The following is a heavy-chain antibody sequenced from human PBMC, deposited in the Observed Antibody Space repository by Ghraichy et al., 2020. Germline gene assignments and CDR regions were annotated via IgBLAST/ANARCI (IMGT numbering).Heavy chain of an antibody. CDR2: IYYSGST. J-gene: IGHJ4*02. CDR3: AREVAATPVDY. V-gene: IGHV4-39*02. D-gene: IGHD2-15*01. CDR1: GGSISSSSYY. Sequence: SETLSLTCTVSGGSISSSSYYWGWIRQPPGKGLEWIGSIYYSGSTYYNPSLKSRVTISVDTSKNQFSLKLSSVTAADTAVYYCAREVAATPVDYWGQGTLATVSS.